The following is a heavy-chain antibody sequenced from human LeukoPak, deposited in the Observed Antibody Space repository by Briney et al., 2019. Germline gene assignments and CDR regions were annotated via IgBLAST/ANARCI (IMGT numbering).Heavy chain of an antibody. CDR1: GYSFTSYW. CDR2: IYPGDSDT. Sequence: GESLKISCKGSGYSFTSYWIGWVRQMPGKGLEWMGIIYPGDSDTRYSPSFQGQVTISADKSISTAYLQWSSLKASDTAMYYCARLRDCSGGSCYSGPDYWGQGTLVTVSS. J-gene: IGHJ4*02. D-gene: IGHD2-15*01. CDR3: ARLRDCSGGSCYSGPDY. V-gene: IGHV5-51*01.